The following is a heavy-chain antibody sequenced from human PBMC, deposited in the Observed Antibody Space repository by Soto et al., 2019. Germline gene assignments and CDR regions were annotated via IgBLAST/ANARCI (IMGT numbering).Heavy chain of an antibody. J-gene: IGHJ6*02. CDR2: IYSGGST. Sequence: PGGSLRLSCAASGFTVSSNYMSWVRQAPGKGLEWVSVIYSGGSTYYADSVKGRFTISRDNSKNTLYLQMNSLRAEDTAVYYCAREDTAMVTSYYGMDVWGQGTTVTVSS. CDR3: AREDTAMVTSYYGMDV. CDR1: GFTVSSNY. V-gene: IGHV3-66*01. D-gene: IGHD5-18*01.